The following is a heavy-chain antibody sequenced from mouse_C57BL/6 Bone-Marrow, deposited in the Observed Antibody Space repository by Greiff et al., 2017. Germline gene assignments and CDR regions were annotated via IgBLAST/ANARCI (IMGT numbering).Heavy chain of an antibody. V-gene: IGHV7-3*01. J-gene: IGHJ3*01. CDR3: ARYSDYGNRFAY. Sequence: EVMLVESGGGLVQPGGSLSLSCAASGFTFTDYYMSWVRQPPGKALEWLGFIRNKANGYTTEYSASVKGRFTISRDNSQSILYLQMNALRAEDSATYYCARYSDYGNRFAYWGQGTLVTVSA. CDR1: GFTFTDYY. CDR2: IRNKANGYTT. D-gene: IGHD2-1*01.